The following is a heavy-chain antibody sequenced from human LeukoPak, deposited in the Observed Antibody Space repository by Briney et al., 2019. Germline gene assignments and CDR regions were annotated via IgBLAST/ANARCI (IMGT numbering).Heavy chain of an antibody. V-gene: IGHV4-59*08. J-gene: IGHJ4*02. D-gene: IGHD6-13*01. CDR2: IYYSGST. CDR1: GGSISSYF. Sequence: SETLSLTCTVSGGSISSYFWSWVRQPPGKGLEWIGYIYYSGSTKYNPSLKSRVTISLDTSKNQFSLKLSSVTAADTAVYYCASQSTTYSSSWYNTIDYWGQGTLVTVSS. CDR3: ASQSTTYSSSWYNTIDY.